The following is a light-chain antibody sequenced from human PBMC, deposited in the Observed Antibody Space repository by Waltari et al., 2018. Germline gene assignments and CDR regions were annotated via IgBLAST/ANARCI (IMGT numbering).Light chain of an antibody. V-gene: IGKV3-20*01. CDR2: GAS. CDR1: QSVSSSY. Sequence: EIVLTQSPGTLSLSPGESGPLSCRASQSVSSSYLAWYQQKPGQAPRLLTYGASSRATGIPDRFSGSGSGIDFTLTISRLEPEDFAVYYCQQYGSSPWTFGQGTKVEIK. J-gene: IGKJ1*01. CDR3: QQYGSSPWT.